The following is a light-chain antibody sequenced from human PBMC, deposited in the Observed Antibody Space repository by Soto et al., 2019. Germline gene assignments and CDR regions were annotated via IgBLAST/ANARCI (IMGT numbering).Light chain of an antibody. CDR1: QSVNSN. V-gene: IGKV3D-15*01. J-gene: IGKJ5*01. CDR3: QQHGQWPIT. CDR2: GIS. Sequence: EVVITQSAATLSVSPGERATLSCRASQSVNSNYLAWYQQKPGQAPRLLIYGISKRATDIPDRFSGSGSGTEFTLTISSLQPEDFATYYCQQHGQWPITFGQGTRLEI.